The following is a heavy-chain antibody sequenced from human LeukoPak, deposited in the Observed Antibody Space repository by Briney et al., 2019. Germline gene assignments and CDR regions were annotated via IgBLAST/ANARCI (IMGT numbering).Heavy chain of an antibody. Sequence: SETLSLTCTVSSGSISSYYWSWIRQPPGKGLEWIGYIYYSGSTNYNPSLKSRVTMSVDTSKNQFSLKLSSVTAADTAMYYCARSHVTCSGGSCYSFYFDYWGQGTLVTVSS. CDR1: SGSISSYY. D-gene: IGHD2-15*01. V-gene: IGHV4-59*01. CDR3: ARSHVTCSGGSCYSFYFDY. CDR2: IYYSGST. J-gene: IGHJ4*02.